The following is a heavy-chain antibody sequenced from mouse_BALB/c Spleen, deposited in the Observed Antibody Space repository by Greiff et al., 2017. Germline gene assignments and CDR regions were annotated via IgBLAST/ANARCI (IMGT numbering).Heavy chain of an antibody. D-gene: IGHD6-1*01. CDR3: ARHANLPYFDY. J-gene: IGHJ2*01. CDR2: ISSGGGGT. Sequence: VQLVQSGGGLVKPGGSLKISCEASGFAFSSYDMYWVRQSPEKRLEWVGYISSGGGGTNYTDTVKGRVTIATDNAKNTPYMQMSSLRSVDTAVYYFARHANLPYFDYWGQGTTLTVSS. V-gene: IGHV5-12-1*01. CDR1: GFAFSSYD.